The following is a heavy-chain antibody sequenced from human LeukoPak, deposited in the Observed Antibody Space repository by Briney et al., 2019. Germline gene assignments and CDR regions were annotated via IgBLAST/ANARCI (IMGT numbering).Heavy chain of an antibody. Sequence: SETLSLTCTVSGDSISTYYWTWVRQPAGKGLEWIGYMYDSGSTNYNPSLKSRVTISVDTSKNQFSLRLSSVTAADTAVYYCARGRNGYNPFDYWGQGTLVTVSS. CDR2: MYDSGST. D-gene: IGHD5-24*01. J-gene: IGHJ4*02. CDR3: ARGRNGYNPFDY. CDR1: GDSISTYY. V-gene: IGHV4-59*01.